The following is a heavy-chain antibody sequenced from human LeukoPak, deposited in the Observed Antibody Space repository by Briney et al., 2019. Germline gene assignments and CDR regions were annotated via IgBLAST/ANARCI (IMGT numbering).Heavy chain of an antibody. V-gene: IGHV3-23*01. Sequence: PGGSLRLSCAASGFTFSSYAMGWVRQAPGKGLEWVSAISGSGGSTYYADSVKGRFTISRDNSKNTLYLQMNSLRAEDTAVYYCAKDIGHCSGGSCYAPYYWGQGTLVTVSS. J-gene: IGHJ4*02. CDR3: AKDIGHCSGGSCYAPYY. D-gene: IGHD2-15*01. CDR2: ISGSGGST. CDR1: GFTFSSYA.